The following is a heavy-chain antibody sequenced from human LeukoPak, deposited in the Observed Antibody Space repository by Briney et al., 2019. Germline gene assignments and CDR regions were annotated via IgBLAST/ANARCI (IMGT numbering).Heavy chain of an antibody. J-gene: IGHJ4*02. CDR1: VYIFTSYY. V-gene: IGHV1-46*01. CDR2: IYPSAGYA. CDR3: VREEEGGTFYY. Sequence: ASVKVSCKASVYIFTSYYIHRVRQAPGQGLEWMGIIYPSAGYANYAQTFQGRVTMAMDTSTSTVDMELSSLRSEDTAVYYCVREEEGGTFYYWGQGTLVTVSS. D-gene: IGHD3-16*01.